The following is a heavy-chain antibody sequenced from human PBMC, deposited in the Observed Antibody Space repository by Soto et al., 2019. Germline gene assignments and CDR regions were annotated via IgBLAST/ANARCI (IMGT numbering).Heavy chain of an antibody. D-gene: IGHD6-13*01. CDR3: AKDSPISRIAAAGTTSRIPVFDY. Sequence: GGSLXLSCAASGFTFSSYAMSWVRQAPGKGLEWVSAISGSGGSTYYADSVKGRFTISRDNSKNTLYLQMNSLRAEDTAVYYCAKDSPISRIAAAGTTSRIPVFDYWGQGTLVTVSS. V-gene: IGHV3-23*01. CDR1: GFTFSSYA. CDR2: ISGSGGST. J-gene: IGHJ4*02.